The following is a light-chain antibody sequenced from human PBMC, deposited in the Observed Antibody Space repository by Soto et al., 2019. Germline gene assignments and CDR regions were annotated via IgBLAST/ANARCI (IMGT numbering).Light chain of an antibody. CDR3: CSYAGSTNV. CDR1: SSDVGGYNY. J-gene: IGLJ1*01. Sequence: ALTQPPSASGSPGQSVAISCTGTSSDVGGYNYVSWYQQHPGKAPKLMIYEVNKRPSGVPDRFSGSKSGNTASLTVSGLQAEDEADYYFCSYAGSTNVFGTATKVTVL. V-gene: IGLV2-8*01. CDR2: EVN.